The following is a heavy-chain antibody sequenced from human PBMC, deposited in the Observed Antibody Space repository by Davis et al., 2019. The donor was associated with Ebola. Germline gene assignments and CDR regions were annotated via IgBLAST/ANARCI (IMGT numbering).Heavy chain of an antibody. CDR2: ISYDGSNK. J-gene: IGHJ6*02. D-gene: IGHD4-17*01. V-gene: IGHV3-30-3*01. CDR3: AREPFFYGDYDWVYERGMDV. Sequence: PGGSLRLSCAASGFTFSSYAMHWVRQAPGKGLEWVAFISYDGSNKYYADSVKGRFTISRDNSKNTLYLQMNSLRAEDTAVYYCAREPFFYGDYDWVYERGMDVWGQGTTVTVSS. CDR1: GFTFSSYA.